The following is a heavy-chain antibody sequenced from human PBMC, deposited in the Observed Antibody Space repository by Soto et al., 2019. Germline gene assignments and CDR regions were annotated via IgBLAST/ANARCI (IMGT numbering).Heavy chain of an antibody. CDR3: ARLGGSGSYYLDWFDP. CDR1: VYSFTSYW. D-gene: IGHD3-10*01. CDR2: IDPSDSYT. V-gene: IGHV5-10-1*01. Sequence: GESLKISCKGSVYSFTSYWISWVRQMPGKGLEWMGRIDPSDSYTNYSPSFQGHVTISADKSISTAYLQWSSLKASDTAMYYCARLGGSGSYYLDWFDPWGQGTLVTVSS. J-gene: IGHJ5*02.